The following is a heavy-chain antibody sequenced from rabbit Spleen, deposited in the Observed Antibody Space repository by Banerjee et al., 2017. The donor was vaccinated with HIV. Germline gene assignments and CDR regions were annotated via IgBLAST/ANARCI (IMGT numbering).Heavy chain of an antibody. D-gene: IGHD1-1*01. Sequence: QEQLEESGGGLVKPEGSLTLTCKASGFSFSDRDVMCWVRQAPGKGLQWIACINTYTARPVYATWAKGRFTISRTSSTTVTLQMTSLTAADTATYFCARDLVTVIGWNFNLWGQGTLVTVS. V-gene: IGHV1S45*01. CDR3: ARDLVTVIGWNFNL. CDR1: GFSFSDRDV. J-gene: IGHJ4*01. CDR2: INTYTARP.